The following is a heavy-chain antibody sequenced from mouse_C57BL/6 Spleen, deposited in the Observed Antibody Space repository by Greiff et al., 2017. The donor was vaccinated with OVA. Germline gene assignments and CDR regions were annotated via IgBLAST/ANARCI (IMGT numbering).Heavy chain of an antibody. CDR2: IDPSDSYT. CDR3: ARSKGNDDYDEGVSWFAY. CDR1: GYTFTSYW. J-gene: IGHJ3*01. V-gene: IGHV1-50*01. D-gene: IGHD2-4*01. Sequence: QVHVKQPGAELVKPGASVKLSCKASGYTFTSYWMQWVKQRPGQGLEWIGEIDPSDSYTNYNQKFKGKATLTVDTSSSTAYMQLSSLTSEDAAVYYCARSKGNDDYDEGVSWFAYWGQGTLVTVSA.